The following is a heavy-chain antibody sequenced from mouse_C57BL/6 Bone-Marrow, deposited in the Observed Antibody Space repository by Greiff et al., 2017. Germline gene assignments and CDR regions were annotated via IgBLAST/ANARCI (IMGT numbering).Heavy chain of an antibody. V-gene: IGHV1-42*01. Sequence: VQLQQSGPELVKPGASVKISCKASGYSFTGYYMNWVKQSPEKSLEWIGEINPSTGGTTYNQKFKAKATLTVDKSSSTAYMQLKSLTSEDSAVYYCARCNRGYYFDYWGQGTTLTVSS. J-gene: IGHJ2*01. D-gene: IGHD2-14*01. CDR1: GYSFTGYY. CDR3: ARCNRGYYFDY. CDR2: INPSTGGT.